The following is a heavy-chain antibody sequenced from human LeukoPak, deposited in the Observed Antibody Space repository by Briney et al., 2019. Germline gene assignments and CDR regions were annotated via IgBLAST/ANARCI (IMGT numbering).Heavy chain of an antibody. J-gene: IGHJ6*03. CDR1: GFTFSSYT. V-gene: IGHV3-48*01. Sequence: GGSLRLSCAASGFTFSSYTMNWVRQAPGKGLEWVSNISTSGSTIYYADSVKGRFTVSRDNSKSTLYLQMNSLTAEDTAVYYCAKMRGQYYHSYYVDAWGKGTTVTVSS. CDR2: ISTSGSTI. CDR3: AKMRGQYYHSYYVDA.